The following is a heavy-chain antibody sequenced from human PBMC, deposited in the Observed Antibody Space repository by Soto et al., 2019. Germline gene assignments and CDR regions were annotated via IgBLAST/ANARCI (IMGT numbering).Heavy chain of an antibody. D-gene: IGHD2-15*01. CDR2: ISGSGGST. CDR1: GFTFSSYA. J-gene: IGHJ4*02. CDR3: AKGIVVVVAATGIDY. Sequence: GSLRLSCAASGFTFSSYAMSWVRQAPGKGLEWVSAISGSGGSTYYADSVKGRFTISRDNSKNTLYLQMNSLRAEDAAVYYCAKGIVVVVAATGIDYWGQGTLVTVSS. V-gene: IGHV3-23*01.